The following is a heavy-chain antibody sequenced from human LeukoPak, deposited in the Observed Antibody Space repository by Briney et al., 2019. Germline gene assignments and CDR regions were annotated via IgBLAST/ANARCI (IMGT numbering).Heavy chain of an antibody. Sequence: ASVKVSWKASGYSFTGYYMHWVRQAPGQGLECMGWINPNSGGTNYAPKFQGRVTMTRDTSISTAYMELSRLTSDGTAVYYCARVSTGGYGSSSYWGQGTPVTVSS. V-gene: IGHV1-2*02. CDR3: ARVSTGGYGSSSY. CDR1: GYSFTGYY. CDR2: INPNSGGT. D-gene: IGHD2-15*01. J-gene: IGHJ4*02.